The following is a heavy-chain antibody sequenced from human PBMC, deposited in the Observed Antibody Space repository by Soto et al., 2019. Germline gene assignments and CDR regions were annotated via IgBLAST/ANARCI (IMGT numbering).Heavy chain of an antibody. CDR2: INAGNGNT. J-gene: IGHJ6*02. D-gene: IGHD3-10*01. CDR1: GYTFANYA. CDR3: ARDLAAWGLTNGHYGVDV. Sequence: ASVKVSCKASGYTFANYAIHWVRQAPGQDFEWMGWINAGNGNTRNSQKFQGRFTFTRDTSATTAHMEVGSLRFEDTAVSYCARDLAAWGLTNGHYGVDVWRQVTTVTVSS. V-gene: IGHV1-3*01.